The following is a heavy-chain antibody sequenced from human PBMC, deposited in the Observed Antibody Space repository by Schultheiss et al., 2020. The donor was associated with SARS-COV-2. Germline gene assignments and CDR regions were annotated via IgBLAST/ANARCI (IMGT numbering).Heavy chain of an antibody. CDR1: GFSFRSYG. CDR2: IWYDGSNK. Sequence: GGSLRLSCAASGFSFRSYGMHWVRQAPGKGLEWVAIIWYDGSNKFYADSVKGRFTISRDNSKNTLYLEMTSLRVEDTALYYCARASRNYGSGSFDYWGQGTLVTVSS. V-gene: IGHV3-33*01. D-gene: IGHD3-10*01. J-gene: IGHJ4*02. CDR3: ARASRNYGSGSFDY.